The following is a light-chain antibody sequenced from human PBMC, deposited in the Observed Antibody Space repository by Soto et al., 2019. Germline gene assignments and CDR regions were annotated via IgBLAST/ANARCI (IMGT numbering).Light chain of an antibody. CDR1: QDIRKY. Sequence: DIQMTQSPSSLSASVGDRVTITCQASQDIRKYLNWYQQKPGKAPNLLIYDTSNLETGVPSRFSGSGSGTDFTLTISSLQAEDFAVYYCQQANTFPTFGQGTKVEIK. J-gene: IGKJ1*01. CDR2: DTS. V-gene: IGKV1-33*01. CDR3: QQANTFPT.